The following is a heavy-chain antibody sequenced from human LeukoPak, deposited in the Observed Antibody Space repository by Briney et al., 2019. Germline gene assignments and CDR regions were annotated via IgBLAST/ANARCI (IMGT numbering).Heavy chain of an antibody. Sequence: GRSLRLSCAASGFTFDDYAMHWVRQAPGKGLEWVSGISWNSGSIGYADSVKGRFTISRDNAKNSLYLQMNSLRAEDTALYYCAKDFHRQTPGDIVVVPAAIHYYGMDVWGQGTTVTVSS. D-gene: IGHD2-2*01. CDR3: AKDFHRQTPGDIVVVPAAIHYYGMDV. CDR1: GFTFDDYA. V-gene: IGHV3-9*01. CDR2: ISWNSGSI. J-gene: IGHJ6*02.